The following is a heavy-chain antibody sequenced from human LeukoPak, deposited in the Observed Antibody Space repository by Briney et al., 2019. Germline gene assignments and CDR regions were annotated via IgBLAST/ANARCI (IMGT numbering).Heavy chain of an antibody. V-gene: IGHV3-21*01. J-gene: IGHJ4*02. CDR1: GFTFSSYS. Sequence: GGSLRLSCAASGFTFSSYSMNWVRQAPGKGLEWVSSISSSSSYIYYADSVKGRFTISKDNSKNTLDLQMNSLRAEDTAVYYCAKADEMNMDYWGQGTLVTVSS. CDR3: AKADEMNMDY. D-gene: IGHD2/OR15-2a*01. CDR2: ISSSSSYI.